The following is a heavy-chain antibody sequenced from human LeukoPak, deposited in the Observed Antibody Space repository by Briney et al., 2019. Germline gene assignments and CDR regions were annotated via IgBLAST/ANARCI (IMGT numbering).Heavy chain of an antibody. J-gene: IGHJ3*02. Sequence: ASVKVSCKASGYTFTGYYMLWVRQAPGQGLEWMGWINPNSGGTNYAQKFQGRVTMTRDTSISTAYMELSRLRSDDTAVYYCASTVDSMIVGGAFDIWGQGTMVTVSS. V-gene: IGHV1-2*02. CDR2: INPNSGGT. D-gene: IGHD3-22*01. CDR1: GYTFTGYY. CDR3: ASTVDSMIVGGAFDI.